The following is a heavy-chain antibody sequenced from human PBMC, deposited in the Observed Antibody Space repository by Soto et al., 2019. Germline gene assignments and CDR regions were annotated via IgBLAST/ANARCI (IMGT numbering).Heavy chain of an antibody. V-gene: IGHV1-69*13. CDR3: ARVAEGAGRKWYFDL. J-gene: IGHJ2*01. D-gene: IGHD6-19*01. CDR2: IIPIFGTA. Sequence: ASVKVSCKASGGTFSSYAISWVRQAPGQGLEWMGGIIPIFGTANYAQKFQGRVTITADESTSTAYMELSSLRSEDTAVYYCARVAEGAGRKWYFDLWGRGTLVTVSS. CDR1: GGTFSSYA.